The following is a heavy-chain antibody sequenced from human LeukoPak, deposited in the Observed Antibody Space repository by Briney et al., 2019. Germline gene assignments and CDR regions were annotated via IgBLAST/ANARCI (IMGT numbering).Heavy chain of an antibody. D-gene: IGHD5-18*01. J-gene: IGHJ6*02. CDR2: ISYDGSNK. CDR1: GFTFSSYG. CDR3: AKDFTAMADYYYYGMDV. V-gene: IGHV3-30*18. Sequence: PGGSLRLSCAASGFTFSSYGMHWVRQAPGKGLEWVAAISYDGSNKYYADSVKGRFTISRDNSKNTLYLQMNSLRAEDTAVYYCAKDFTAMADYYYYGMDVWGQGTTVTVSS.